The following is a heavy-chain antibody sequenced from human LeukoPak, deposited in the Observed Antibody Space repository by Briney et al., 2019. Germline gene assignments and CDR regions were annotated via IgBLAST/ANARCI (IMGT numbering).Heavy chain of an antibody. CDR1: GGSSTDYY. CDR2: IDHRGST. D-gene: IGHD6-13*01. V-gene: IGHV4-34*10. J-gene: IGHJ4*02. CDR3: ARSVAAVDY. Sequence: SEPLSLTCAVSGGSSTDYYRTWIRQPPGKGLEWIGEIDHRGSTTYNPSLESRVTISVDKSKNQFSLKLSSVTAADTAVYYCARSVAAVDYWGQGTLVTVSS.